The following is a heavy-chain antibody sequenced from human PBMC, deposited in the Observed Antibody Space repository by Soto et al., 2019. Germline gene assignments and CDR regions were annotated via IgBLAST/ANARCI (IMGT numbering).Heavy chain of an antibody. V-gene: IGHV4-4*02. J-gene: IGHJ6*02. Sequence: PSETLSLTCAVSGGSISSSNWWSWVRQPPGKGLEWIGEIYHSGSTNYNPSLKSRVTISVDKSKNQFSLKLSSVTAADTAVCYCARADILTGYSDYYYYGMDVWGQGTTVTVSS. D-gene: IGHD3-9*01. CDR3: ARADILTGYSDYYYYGMDV. CDR1: GGSISSSNW. CDR2: IYHSGST.